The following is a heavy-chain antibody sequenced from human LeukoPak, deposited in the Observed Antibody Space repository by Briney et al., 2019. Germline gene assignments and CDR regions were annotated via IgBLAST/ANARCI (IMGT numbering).Heavy chain of an antibody. CDR2: ISYDGSNK. CDR1: GFTFSSYA. J-gene: IGHJ4*02. CDR3: ARVEGYYRFDY. Sequence: GGSLRLSCAASGFTFSSYAMHWVRQAPGKGLEWVAVISYDGSNKYYADSVKGRFTISRDNSKNTLYLQMNSLRAEDTAVYYCARVEGYYRFDYWGRGTLVTVSS. V-gene: IGHV3-30-3*01. D-gene: IGHD2-21*01.